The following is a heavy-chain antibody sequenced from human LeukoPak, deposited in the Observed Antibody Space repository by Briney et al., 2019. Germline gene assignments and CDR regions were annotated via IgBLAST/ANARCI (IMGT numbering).Heavy chain of an antibody. CDR3: ARLTSTIAYYYDSSGYFDY. D-gene: IGHD3-22*01. J-gene: IGHJ4*02. CDR1: GFTFSSYW. V-gene: IGHV3-7*01. Sequence: GGSLRLSCAASGFTFSSYWMSWVRQAPGKGLEWVANIKQDGSEKYYVDSVKGRFTISRDNAKNSLYLQMNSLRAEDTAVYYCARLTSTIAYYYDSSGYFDYWGQGTLVTVSS. CDR2: IKQDGSEK.